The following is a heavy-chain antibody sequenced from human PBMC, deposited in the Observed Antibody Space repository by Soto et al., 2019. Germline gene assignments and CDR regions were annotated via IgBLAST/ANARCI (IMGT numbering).Heavy chain of an antibody. V-gene: IGHV5-51*01. CDR2: IYPGDSDT. CDR1: XXSXXXXX. D-gene: IGHD4-17*01. J-gene: IGHJ3*02. Sequence: EXXXISCXGXXXSXXXXXXXXXRQMPGKGLEWMGIIYPGDSDTRYSPSFQGQVTISADKSISTAHLQWSSLKASDTAMYYCASAAVTTETDAFDIWGQGTMVTVSS. CDR3: ASAAVTTETDAFDI.